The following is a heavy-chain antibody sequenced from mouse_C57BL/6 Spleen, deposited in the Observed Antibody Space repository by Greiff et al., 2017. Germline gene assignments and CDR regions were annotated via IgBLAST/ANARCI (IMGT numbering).Heavy chain of an antibody. V-gene: IGHV1-82*01. J-gene: IGHJ3*01. CDR1: GYAFSSSW. CDR3: ANYCGSSYRAWLAD. CDR2: IYPGDGDT. Sequence: QVQLQQSGPELVKPGASVKISCKASGYAFSSSWMNWVKQRPGKGLEWIGRIYPGDGDTNYNGKFKGKATLTADTSSSTAYMQLSSLTSEDSAVYFCANYCGSSYRAWLADWGQGTLVTVSA. D-gene: IGHD1-1*01.